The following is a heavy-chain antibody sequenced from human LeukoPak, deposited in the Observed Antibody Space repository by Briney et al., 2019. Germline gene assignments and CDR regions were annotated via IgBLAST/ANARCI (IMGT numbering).Heavy chain of an antibody. CDR1: GFTFSSYG. V-gene: IGHV3-21*01. CDR2: ISSSSSYI. J-gene: IGHJ4*02. D-gene: IGHD3-22*01. CDR3: ARDLRSSGYYAFDY. Sequence: AGGSLRLSCAASGFTFSSYGMNWVRQAPGKGLEWVSFISSSSSYIYYADSVKGRFTISRDNAKNSLYLQMNSLRAEDTAVYYCARDLRSSGYYAFDYWGQGTLVTVSS.